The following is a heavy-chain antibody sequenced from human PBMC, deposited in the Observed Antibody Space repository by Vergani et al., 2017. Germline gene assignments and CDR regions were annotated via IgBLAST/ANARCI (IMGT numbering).Heavy chain of an antibody. D-gene: IGHD6-13*01. J-gene: IGHJ4*02. Sequence: EVQLVESGGGFVQPGRSLRLSCTASGFTFGDYAMSWVRQAPGKGLEWVGFIRSKAYGGTTEYAASVKGRFTISRDDSKSIAYLQMNSLKTEDTAVYYCTRDSSIAAAGFDYWGQGTLVTVSS. CDR3: TRDSSIAAAGFDY. CDR2: IRSKAYGGTT. V-gene: IGHV3-49*04. CDR1: GFTFGDYA.